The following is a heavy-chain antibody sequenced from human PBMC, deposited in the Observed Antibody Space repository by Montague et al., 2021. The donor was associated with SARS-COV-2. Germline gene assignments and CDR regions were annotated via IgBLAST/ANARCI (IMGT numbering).Heavy chain of an antibody. CDR3: ARGHRSGGFCYYGVAFDV. Sequence: SETLSLTCTVSGASINIGTYYWTWIRQSPGKPLEWVGYIHDSGTTNYSPSLKSRVTILEDTSRNQFPLNLNSVTAADTAVYYCARGHRSGGFCYYGVAFDVWGQGTMVTVS. CDR2: IHDSGTT. J-gene: IGHJ3*01. D-gene: IGHD2-15*01. CDR1: GASINIGTYY. V-gene: IGHV4-61*01.